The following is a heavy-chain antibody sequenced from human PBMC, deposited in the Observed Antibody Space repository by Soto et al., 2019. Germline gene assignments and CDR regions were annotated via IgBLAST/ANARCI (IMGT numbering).Heavy chain of an antibody. CDR3: AAGYCSGGSCAHDS. CDR1: GYTFTSYG. J-gene: IGHJ4*02. Sequence: GASVKVSCKASGYTFTSYGISWVRQAPGQGLEWMGWISAYNGNTNYAQKLQGRVTMTTGTSTSTAYMELRSLRSDDTAVYYCAAGYCSGGSCAHDSWGQGTLVTVSS. CDR2: ISAYNGNT. D-gene: IGHD2-15*01. V-gene: IGHV1-18*01.